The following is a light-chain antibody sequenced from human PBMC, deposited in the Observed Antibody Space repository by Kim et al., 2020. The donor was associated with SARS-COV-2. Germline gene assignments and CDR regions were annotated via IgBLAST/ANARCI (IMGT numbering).Light chain of an antibody. V-gene: IGKV1-33*01. J-gene: IGKJ4*01. CDR2: DAS. CDR3: QQYDNQLT. CDR1: QDISNY. Sequence: DIHMTHSPSSLSASIGDRVTITCQASQDISNYLNWYQQKPGKAPKLLIYDASNLETGVPSRFSGSGSGTDFTFTISSLQPEDIATYYCQQYDNQLTFGGGTKVDIK.